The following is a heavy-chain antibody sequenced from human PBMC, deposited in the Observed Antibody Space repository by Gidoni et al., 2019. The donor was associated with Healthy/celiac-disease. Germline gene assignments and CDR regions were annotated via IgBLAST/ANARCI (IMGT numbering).Heavy chain of an antibody. CDR1: GGTFSSSA. CDR2: IIPIFGTA. CDR3: ARVLPPDYYDSSGSFDY. J-gene: IGHJ4*02. V-gene: IGHV1-69*19. D-gene: IGHD3-22*01. Sequence: QVQLVQSGAEVKKPGSSVKVSCKASGGTFSSSAISWVRQAPGQGREWMGGIIPIFGTANYAQKFQGRVTITADESTSTAYMELSSLRSEDTAVYYCARVLPPDYYDSSGSFDYWGQGTLVTVSS.